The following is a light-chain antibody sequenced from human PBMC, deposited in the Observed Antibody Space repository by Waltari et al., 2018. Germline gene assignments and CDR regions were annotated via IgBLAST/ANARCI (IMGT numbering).Light chain of an antibody. Sequence: DIQMTQSPSYVSASVGDSVTITCRASQGINNWLAWYQQKPGKAPKLLIYTASSLQSGVPSRFSGTGSGTDFTLTISSLLPDDFATYYCQQCNSYPLTFGGGTKVEIK. J-gene: IGKJ4*01. CDR2: TAS. CDR3: QQCNSYPLT. CDR1: QGINNW. V-gene: IGKV1D-12*01.